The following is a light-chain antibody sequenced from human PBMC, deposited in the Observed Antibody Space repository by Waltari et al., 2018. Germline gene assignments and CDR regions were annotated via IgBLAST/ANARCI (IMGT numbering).Light chain of an antibody. CDR3: SSQTLDGLIL. J-gene: IGLJ3*02. CDR1: ATSAAASDS. CDR2: DVT. Sequence: QSALIHPASVSGSPGQSLTIPCSGIATSAAASDSVSWLQPHPDKAPQLIIFDVTNRPSGVSDRFSASKSANTASLTISRLQPEDEADYFCSSQTLDGLILFGGGTRLTVL. V-gene: IGLV2-14*03.